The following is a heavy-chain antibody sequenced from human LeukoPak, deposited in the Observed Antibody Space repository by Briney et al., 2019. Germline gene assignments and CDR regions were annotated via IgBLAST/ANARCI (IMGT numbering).Heavy chain of an antibody. CDR1: GFTFSNAW. CDR2: ITGSGGSA. Sequence: GGSLRLSCAASGFTFSNAWMNWVRQAPGKGLEWVSAITGSGGSAYNADSVKGRFTISRDNSKNTLYLQMNSLRAEDTAVYYCAKHLALTIFGSHDYGMDVWGQGTTVTVSS. D-gene: IGHD3-3*01. J-gene: IGHJ6*02. V-gene: IGHV3-23*01. CDR3: AKHLALTIFGSHDYGMDV.